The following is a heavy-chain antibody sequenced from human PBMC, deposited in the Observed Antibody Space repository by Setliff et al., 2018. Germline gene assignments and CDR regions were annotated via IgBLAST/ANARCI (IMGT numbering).Heavy chain of an antibody. CDR1: GFNFGDYG. CDR3: TRRGSTSTNWFDP. CDR2: IRSKTYGGTT. D-gene: IGHD2-2*01. Sequence: PGGSLRLSCTTSGFNFGDYGMNWVRQAPGKGLEWVAFIRSKTYGGTTEYAASVRGRFIISRDDSKSIAYLQMNSLKTEDTAVYYCTRRGSTSTNWFDPWGQGTLVTVSS. J-gene: IGHJ5*02. V-gene: IGHV3-49*04.